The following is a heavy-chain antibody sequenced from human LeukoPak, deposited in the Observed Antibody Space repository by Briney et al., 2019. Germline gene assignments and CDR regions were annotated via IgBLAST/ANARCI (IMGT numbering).Heavy chain of an antibody. Sequence: KPSQTLSLTCTVSGGSINSGGYHWSWIRQYPGKGLEWIGYISHSGSSYYNPSLKSRVTISLGTSNNQFSLQLSSLTAADTALYYCARDSHYDSSGYYLDSWGPGTLVTVSS. CDR2: ISHSGSS. D-gene: IGHD3-22*01. J-gene: IGHJ4*02. CDR3: ARDSHYDSSGYYLDS. V-gene: IGHV4-31*03. CDR1: GGSINSGGYH.